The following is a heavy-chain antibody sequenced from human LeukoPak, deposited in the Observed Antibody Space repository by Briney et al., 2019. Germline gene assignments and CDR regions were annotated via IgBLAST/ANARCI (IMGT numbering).Heavy chain of an antibody. Sequence: PGGSLRLSCAASGFTFSSYWMSWVRQAPGKGLEWVANIKQDGSEKYYVDSVKGRFTISRDNAENSLYLQMNSLRAEDTAVYYCARASIPRSYYYYYYYMDVWGKGTTVTVSS. CDR1: GFTFSSYW. CDR2: IKQDGSEK. J-gene: IGHJ6*03. V-gene: IGHV3-7*01. D-gene: IGHD2/OR15-2a*01. CDR3: ARASIPRSYYYYYYYMDV.